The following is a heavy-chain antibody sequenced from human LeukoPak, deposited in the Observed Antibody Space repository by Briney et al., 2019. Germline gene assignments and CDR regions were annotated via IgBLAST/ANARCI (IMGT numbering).Heavy chain of an antibody. V-gene: IGHV4-34*01. D-gene: IGHD5-24*01. CDR3: ARVGDGYNCANC. Sequence: SETLSLTCAVHGGSFSGYYWSWIRQPPGKGLEWIGEINHSGSTNYNPSLKSRVTISVDTSKNQFSLKLSSVTAADTAVYYCARVGDGYNCANCRGQGTLVTVSS. CDR2: INHSGST. CDR1: GGSFSGYY. J-gene: IGHJ4*02.